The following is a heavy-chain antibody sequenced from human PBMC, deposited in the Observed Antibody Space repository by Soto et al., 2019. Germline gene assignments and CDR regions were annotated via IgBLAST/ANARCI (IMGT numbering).Heavy chain of an antibody. D-gene: IGHD3-22*01. V-gene: IGHV4-39*01. CDR2: IYSLGNT. J-gene: IGHJ4*02. Sequence: SDPMCLPSTVVGGSSINSSCYCSLIRKPPGQGLEWLGTIYSLGNTYYNPSLKSRVTISVDKSKSQLFLKLSSVTAPDTAVYYCARQIYDSSGYYYAYWGQGTLVTVSS. CDR3: ARQIYDSSGYYYAY. CDR1: GGSSINSSCY.